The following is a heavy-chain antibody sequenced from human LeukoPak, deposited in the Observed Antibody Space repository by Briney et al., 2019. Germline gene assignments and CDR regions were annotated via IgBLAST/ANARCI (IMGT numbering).Heavy chain of an antibody. CDR3: ATTPYYYDSSGPWYFDY. CDR1: GGSISSGDYY. V-gene: IGHV4-61*08. Sequence: SETLSLTCTVSGGSISSGDYYWSWIRQPPGKGLEWIGYIYYSGSTNYNPSLKSRVTISVDTSKNQFSLKLSSVTAADTAVYYCATTPYYYDSSGPWYFDYWGQGTLVTVSS. D-gene: IGHD3-22*01. CDR2: IYYSGST. J-gene: IGHJ4*02.